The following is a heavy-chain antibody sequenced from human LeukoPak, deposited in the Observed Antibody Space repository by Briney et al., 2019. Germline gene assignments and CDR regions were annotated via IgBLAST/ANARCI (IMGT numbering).Heavy chain of an antibody. CDR3: ARGDYYYYMDV. J-gene: IGHJ6*03. Sequence: SETLSLTCTVSGGSTGNYHWNWIRQPPGKGLEWIGYIYTSGSTNYNPSLKSRVTISVDTSKNQFSLKLSSVTAADTAVYYCARGDYYYYMDVWGKGTTVTVSS. CDR2: IYTSGST. CDR1: GGSTGNYH. V-gene: IGHV4-4*09.